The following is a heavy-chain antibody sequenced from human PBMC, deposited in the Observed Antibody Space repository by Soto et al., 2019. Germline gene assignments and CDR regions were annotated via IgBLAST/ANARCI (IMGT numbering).Heavy chain of an antibody. Sequence: QVQLVQSGAEVKKPGASVKVSCKASGYTFTSYYMHWVRQAPGQGLEWMGIINPSGGSTSYAQKFQGRVTMTRDTSTSTVYMELSSLRSEDTAVYYCARGSTVTAPSGWFDPWGQGTLVTVSS. V-gene: IGHV1-46*01. CDR2: INPSGGST. CDR3: ARGSTVTAPSGWFDP. J-gene: IGHJ5*02. CDR1: GYTFTSYY. D-gene: IGHD2-21*02.